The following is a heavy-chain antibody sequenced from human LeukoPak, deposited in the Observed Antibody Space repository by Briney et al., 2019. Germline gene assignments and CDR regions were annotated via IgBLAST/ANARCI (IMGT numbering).Heavy chain of an antibody. CDR2: IYTTGSP. Sequence: PSQTLSLTCTVSGGSINSDTYYWTWIRQPAGKGLEWIGHIYTTGSPNYNPSLKSRVTMSIDTSKNQFSLKLSSVSAADTAVYYCARDRGITTARGVPSWFDPWGQGTLVTVSS. D-gene: IGHD3-10*01. J-gene: IGHJ5*02. CDR1: GGSINSDTYY. V-gene: IGHV4-61*09. CDR3: ARDRGITTARGVPSWFDP.